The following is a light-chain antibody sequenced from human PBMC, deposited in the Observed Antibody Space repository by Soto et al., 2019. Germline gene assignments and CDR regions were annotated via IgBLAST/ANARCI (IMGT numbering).Light chain of an antibody. CDR2: GAS. Sequence: EIVLTQSPGTLSLSPGERATLSCRASQSVSRSFLAWYQQKPGQAPRLLIYGASSRATGIPDRFSGSGSGTDFTLTISRLEPEDFAVYYCQQYDRSPRTFGQGTKLEIK. CDR1: QSVSRSF. J-gene: IGKJ2*01. V-gene: IGKV3-20*01. CDR3: QQYDRSPRT.